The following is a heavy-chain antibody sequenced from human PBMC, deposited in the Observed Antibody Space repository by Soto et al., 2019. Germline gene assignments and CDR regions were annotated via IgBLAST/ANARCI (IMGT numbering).Heavy chain of an antibody. Sequence: GGSLRLSCAASRFDFTSYGMHWLRQAPGKGLEWVAVMSNDGNNQFYADSVRGRFTISRDNAKNSLYLQMNSLRAEDTALYYCAKDMGYDFWSGYEVLGGMDVWGQGTTVTVSS. D-gene: IGHD3-3*01. J-gene: IGHJ6*02. CDR1: RFDFTSYG. V-gene: IGHV3-30*18. CDR2: MSNDGNNQ. CDR3: AKDMGYDFWSGYEVLGGMDV.